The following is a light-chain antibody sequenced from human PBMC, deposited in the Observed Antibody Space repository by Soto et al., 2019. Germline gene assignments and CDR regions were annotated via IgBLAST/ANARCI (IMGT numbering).Light chain of an antibody. CDR2: GNS. CDR1: SSNIGAGYD. V-gene: IGLV1-40*01. Sequence: QSVLTQPPSVSGAPGQIVTISCTGASSNIGAGYDVHWYQQFPGTAPKLLIYGNSNRPSGVPDRFSGSKSGTSASLPITGIQSEDDATYYWHSCDSSLSCWGMFGNGTKVTV. J-gene: IGLJ1*01. CDR3: HSCDSSLSCWGM.